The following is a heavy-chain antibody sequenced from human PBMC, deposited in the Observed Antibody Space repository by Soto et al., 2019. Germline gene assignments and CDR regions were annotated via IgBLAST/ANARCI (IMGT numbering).Heavy chain of an antibody. J-gene: IGHJ4*02. D-gene: IGHD5-18*01. CDR2: IYYSGST. Sequence: QVQLQESGPGLVKPSETLSLTCTVSGGSISSYYWSWIRQPPGKGLEWIGYIYYSGSTNYNPSLKSRVTISVDTSKNQFSLKLSSVTAADTAVYYCARERERGYSYGLFDYWGQRTLVTVSS. CDR3: ARERERGYSYGLFDY. V-gene: IGHV4-59*01. CDR1: GGSISSYY.